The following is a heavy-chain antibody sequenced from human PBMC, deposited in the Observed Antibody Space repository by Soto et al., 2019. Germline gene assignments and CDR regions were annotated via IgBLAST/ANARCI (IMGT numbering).Heavy chain of an antibody. V-gene: IGHV6-1*01. CDR1: GDSVSSNSAG. J-gene: IGHJ4*01. CDR3: ARGEQYSGRIFDY. D-gene: IGHD1-26*01. Sequence: SQTLSLTRAITGDSVSSNSAGWSWVRQSPSRGLEWLGRTYYRSKWYYEYAVSVRGQITINPDTSKNQYSLQLNSVTPEDTAVYFCARGEQYSGRIFDYWGQGTLVTVSS. CDR2: TYYRSKWYY.